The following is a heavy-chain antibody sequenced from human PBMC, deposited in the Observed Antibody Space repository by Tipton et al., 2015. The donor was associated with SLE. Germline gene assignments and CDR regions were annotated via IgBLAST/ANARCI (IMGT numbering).Heavy chain of an antibody. V-gene: IGHV4-61*08. CDR2: INHSGST. J-gene: IGHJ4*02. CDR1: GGSISSGDYY. Sequence: TLSLTCTVSGGSISSGDYYWSWIRQPPGKGLEWIGEINHSGSTNYNPSLKSRVTISVDTSKNQFSLKLSSVTAADTAVYYCARGGGITMIVVVGFDYWGQGTLVTVSS. D-gene: IGHD3-22*01. CDR3: ARGGGITMIVVVGFDY.